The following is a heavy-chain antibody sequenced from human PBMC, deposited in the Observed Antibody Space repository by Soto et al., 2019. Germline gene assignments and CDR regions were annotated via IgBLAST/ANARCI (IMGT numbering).Heavy chain of an antibody. D-gene: IGHD1-26*01. Sequence: SETLCLTCAVSGGSISSGGYSWSWIRQPPGKGLEWIGYIYHSGSTYYNPSLKSRVTISVDRSKNQFSLKLSSVTAADTAVYYWAEKGGIVNNNAFDIWGQGTMVPVSS. CDR3: AEKGGIVNNNAFDI. CDR2: IYHSGST. CDR1: GGSISSGGYS. J-gene: IGHJ3*02. V-gene: IGHV4-30-2*01.